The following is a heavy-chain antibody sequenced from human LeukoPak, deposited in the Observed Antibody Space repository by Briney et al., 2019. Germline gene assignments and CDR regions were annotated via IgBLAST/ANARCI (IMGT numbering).Heavy chain of an antibody. CDR3: ARRKATIDYYMDV. CDR1: GFTFSSYG. D-gene: IGHD5-12*01. J-gene: IGHJ6*03. Sequence: GGSLRLSCAASGFTFSSYGMHWVRQAPGKGLEWVAVISYDGSNKYYADSVKGRFTISRDNSKNSLYLQMNSLRAEDTAVYYCARRKATIDYYMDVWGKGTTVTVSS. CDR2: ISYDGSNK. V-gene: IGHV3-30*03.